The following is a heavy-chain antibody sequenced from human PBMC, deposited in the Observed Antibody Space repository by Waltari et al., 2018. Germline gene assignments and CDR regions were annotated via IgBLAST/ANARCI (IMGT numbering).Heavy chain of an antibody. D-gene: IGHD3-10*01. Sequence: QVQLVQSGAEVKKPGSSVKVSCKASGGTFSSYAISWVRQAPGQGLEWMGGIIPIFGTANYAQKFQGRVTMTEDTSTDTAYMELSSLRSEDTAVYYCAIDSSMVRGVMRLGMDVWGQGTTVTVSS. CDR1: GGTFSSYA. J-gene: IGHJ6*02. CDR3: AIDSSMVRGVMRLGMDV. V-gene: IGHV1-69*06. CDR2: IIPIFGTA.